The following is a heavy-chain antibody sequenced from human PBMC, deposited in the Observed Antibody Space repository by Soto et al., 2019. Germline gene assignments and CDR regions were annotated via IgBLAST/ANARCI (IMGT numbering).Heavy chain of an antibody. D-gene: IGHD6-19*01. Sequence: QVQLVQSGAEVKKPGASVKVSCKASGHTFTTYGINWVRQAPGQGLEWMGWISAYNGNTNYAQKLQGRVTMTTDTSTSTAYMELRSLRSDDTAVYYCARDRGQWLSKGEFDPWGQGTLVTVSS. V-gene: IGHV1-18*01. CDR2: ISAYNGNT. CDR1: GHTFTTYG. CDR3: ARDRGQWLSKGEFDP. J-gene: IGHJ5*02.